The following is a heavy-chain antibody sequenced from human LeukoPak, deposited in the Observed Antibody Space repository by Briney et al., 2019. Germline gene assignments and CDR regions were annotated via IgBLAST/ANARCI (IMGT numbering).Heavy chain of an antibody. V-gene: IGHV1-2*06. CDR2: INPNSGGT. CDR3: ARDLSRGSSGWYGY. CDR1: GYTFTGYY. D-gene: IGHD6-19*01. Sequence: ASVKVSCQPCGYTFTGYYMHWVRQAPGQRLEWMGRINPNSGGTNYAQKFQGRVTMTRDTSISTAYMELSRLRSDDTAVYYCARDLSRGSSGWYGYWGQGTLVTVSS. J-gene: IGHJ4*02.